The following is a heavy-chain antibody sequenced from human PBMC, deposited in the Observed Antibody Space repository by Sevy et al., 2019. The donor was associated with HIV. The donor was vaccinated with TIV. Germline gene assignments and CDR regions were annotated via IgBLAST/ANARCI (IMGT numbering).Heavy chain of an antibody. J-gene: IGHJ4*02. Sequence: GGSLRLSCAASGFTFSSYSMNWVRQAPGKGLEWVSSISSSSSYIYYADSLKGRFTISRDNAKNSLYLQMNSLRAEDTAVYYCARVSEEWELLSRFDYWGQGTLVTVSS. CDR1: GFTFSSYS. V-gene: IGHV3-21*01. CDR3: ARVSEEWELLSRFDY. CDR2: ISSSSSYI. D-gene: IGHD1-26*01.